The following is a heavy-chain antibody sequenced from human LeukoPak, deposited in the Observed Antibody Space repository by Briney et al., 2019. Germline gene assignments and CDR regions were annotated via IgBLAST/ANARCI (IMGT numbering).Heavy chain of an antibody. CDR1: GDSVSSNSVT. CDR2: TYYRSTWYN. CDR3: ARRLTQYDCYDP. Sequence: SQTLSLTCAISGDSVSSNSVTWNWIRQSPSRGLEWLGRTYYRSTWYNDYAVSVRGRITVNPDTSKNQFSLHLNSVTPEDTAVYYCARRLTQYDCYDPWGQGILVTVSS. V-gene: IGHV6-1*01. J-gene: IGHJ5*02. D-gene: IGHD2-2*01.